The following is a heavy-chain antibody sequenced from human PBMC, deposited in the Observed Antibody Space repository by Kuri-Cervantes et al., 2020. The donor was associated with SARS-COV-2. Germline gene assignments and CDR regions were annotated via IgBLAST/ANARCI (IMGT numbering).Heavy chain of an antibody. Sequence: GESLKISCAASGFTFSSYGMHWVRQAPGKGLEWVAVIWYDGSNKYYADSVKGRFTISRDNSKNTLYLQMNSLRAEDTAVYYCARDREGTIFDYWGQGTLVTVSS. CDR3: ARDREGTIFDY. V-gene: IGHV3-33*01. CDR2: IWYDGSNK. D-gene: IGHD1-26*01. J-gene: IGHJ4*02. CDR1: GFTFSSYG.